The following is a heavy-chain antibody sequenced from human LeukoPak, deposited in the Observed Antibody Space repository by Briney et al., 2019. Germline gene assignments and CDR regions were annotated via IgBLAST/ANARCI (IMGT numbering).Heavy chain of an antibody. Sequence: GGSLRLSCAGSGFSFSHYAINWVRQAPGKGLEWVSAISGSGGSTYYADSVKGRFTISRDNSKNTLYLQMNSLRAEDTAVYYCASTYGSGSYWHYWGQGTLVTVSS. CDR1: GFSFSHYA. D-gene: IGHD3-10*01. CDR3: ASTYGSGSYWHY. V-gene: IGHV3-23*01. J-gene: IGHJ4*02. CDR2: ISGSGGST.